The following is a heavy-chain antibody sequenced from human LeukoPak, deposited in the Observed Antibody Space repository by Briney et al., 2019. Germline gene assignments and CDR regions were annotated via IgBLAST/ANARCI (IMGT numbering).Heavy chain of an antibody. V-gene: IGHV3-23*01. CDR2: ISGSGGST. CDR1: GFTFSSYA. J-gene: IGHJ4*02. CDR3: AKDSSSSWSVKNFDY. D-gene: IGHD6-13*01. Sequence: HSGGSLRLSCAASGFTFSSYAMSWVRQAPGKGLERVSAISGSGGSTYYADSVKGRFTISRDNSKNTLYLQMNSLRAEDTAVYYCAKDSSSSWSVKNFDYWGQGTLVTVSS.